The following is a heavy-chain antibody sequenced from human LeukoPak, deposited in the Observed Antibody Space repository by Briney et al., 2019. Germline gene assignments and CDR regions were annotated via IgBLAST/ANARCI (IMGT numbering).Heavy chain of an antibody. J-gene: IGHJ4*02. CDR3: ARNGVRSVDSSGYYSNAFDY. CDR1: GYTFTGYY. V-gene: IGHV1-2*02. Sequence: ASVKVSCKASGYTFTGYYMHWVRPAPGQGLEWMGWINPNSGGTNYAQKFQGRVTMTRDTSISTAYMELSRLRSDDTAVYYCARNGVRSVDSSGYYSNAFDYWGQGTLVTVSS. CDR2: INPNSGGT. D-gene: IGHD3-22*01.